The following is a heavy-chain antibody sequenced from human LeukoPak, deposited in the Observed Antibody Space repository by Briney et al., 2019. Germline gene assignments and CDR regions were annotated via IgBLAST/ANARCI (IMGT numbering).Heavy chain of an antibody. J-gene: IGHJ6*02. D-gene: IGHD4-17*01. CDR3: AREDYGDYDWYGMDV. CDR2: ISSSSSTS. CDR1: GFTFSSYS. V-gene: IGHV3-48*02. Sequence: GGSLRLSCAASGFTFSSYSMNWVRQAPGKGLEWASYISSSSSTSYYADSVKGRFTISRDNAKNSLYLQLNSLRDEDTAVYYCAREDYGDYDWYGMDVWGQGTTVTVSS.